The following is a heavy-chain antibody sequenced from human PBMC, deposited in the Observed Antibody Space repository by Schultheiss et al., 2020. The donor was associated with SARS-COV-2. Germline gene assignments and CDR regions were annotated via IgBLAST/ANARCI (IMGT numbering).Heavy chain of an antibody. Sequence: GSLRLSCTVSGGSVSSGSYYWSWIRQPPGKGLEWIGYIYHSGSTYYNPSLKSRVTISVDTSKNQFSLKLSSVTAADTAVYYCARGSGFDYWGQGTLVTVSP. J-gene: IGHJ4*02. D-gene: IGHD6-19*01. CDR1: GGSVSSGSYY. CDR2: IYHSGST. V-gene: IGHV4-61*01. CDR3: ARGSGFDY.